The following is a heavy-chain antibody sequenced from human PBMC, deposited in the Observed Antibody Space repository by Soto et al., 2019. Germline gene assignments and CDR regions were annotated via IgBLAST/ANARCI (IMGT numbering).Heavy chain of an antibody. D-gene: IGHD5-12*01. CDR1: GFTFTTYA. V-gene: IGHV3-23*01. J-gene: IGHJ6*02. Sequence: GGSLRLSCAASGFTFTTYAMTWVRQAPGKGLEWVSAISGSGGSTYYADSVKGRFTISRDKSKNTLYLQMNSLRAEDTAVYYCAKGIRDGYNLGMDVWGQGTTVTVS. CDR3: AKGIRDGYNLGMDV. CDR2: ISGSGGST.